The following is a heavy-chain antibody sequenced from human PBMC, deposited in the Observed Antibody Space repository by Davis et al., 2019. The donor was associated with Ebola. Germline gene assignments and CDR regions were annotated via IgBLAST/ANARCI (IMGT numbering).Heavy chain of an antibody. CDR3: AREGRWLQFVFYYYMDV. V-gene: IGHV3-23*01. CDR2: ISGSGGST. J-gene: IGHJ6*03. CDR1: GFTFSDYY. Sequence: GESLKISCAASGFTFSDYYMSWLRQAPGKGLERVSGISGSGGSTYYADSVKGRFTISRDNSKNTLYLQMNSLRAEDTAVYYCAREGRWLQFVFYYYMDVWGKGTTVSVSS. D-gene: IGHD5-24*01.